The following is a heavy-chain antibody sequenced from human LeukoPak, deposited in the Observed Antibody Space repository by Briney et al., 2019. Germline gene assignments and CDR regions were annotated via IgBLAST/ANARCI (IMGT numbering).Heavy chain of an antibody. CDR2: IYPDESNV. Sequence: GESLKISCKGSGYSFPTYWIAWVRQMPGKGLEWMGIIYPDESNVRYSPSFQGQVTISADKSISTAYLQWSSLKASDTAMYYCARPPSRGYSSSFEYWGQGTLVTVSS. CDR3: ARPPSRGYSSSFEY. J-gene: IGHJ4*02. CDR1: GYSFPTYW. V-gene: IGHV5-51*01. D-gene: IGHD2-2*03.